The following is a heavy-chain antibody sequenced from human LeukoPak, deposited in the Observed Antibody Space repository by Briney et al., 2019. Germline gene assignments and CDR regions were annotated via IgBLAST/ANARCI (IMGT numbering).Heavy chain of an antibody. CDR3: ARDLNYGTPFDS. V-gene: IGHV3-53*01. CDR2: IYSGGST. J-gene: IGHJ4*02. D-gene: IGHD2-15*01. Sequence: PGGSLRLSCAASGFTVSSDYMSWVRQAPGKGLEWVSVIYSGGSTYYADSVKGRFTISRDNSKDTLYLQMNSLRAEDTAAYYCARDLNYGTPFDSWGQGTLVTVSS. CDR1: GFTVSSDY.